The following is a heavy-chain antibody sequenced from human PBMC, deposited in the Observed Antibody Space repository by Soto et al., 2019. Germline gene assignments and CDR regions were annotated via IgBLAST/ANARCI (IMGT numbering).Heavy chain of an antibody. V-gene: IGHV4-59*01. J-gene: IGHJ4*02. CDR3: ARGLQQQLVLGY. CDR2: IYYSGST. D-gene: IGHD6-13*01. Sequence: SETLSLTCTVSGGSISSYYWSWIRQPPGKGLEWIGYIYYSGSTNYNPSLKSRVTISVDTSKNQFSLKLSSVTAADTAVYYCARGLQQQLVLGYWGQGTLVTVSS. CDR1: GGSISSYY.